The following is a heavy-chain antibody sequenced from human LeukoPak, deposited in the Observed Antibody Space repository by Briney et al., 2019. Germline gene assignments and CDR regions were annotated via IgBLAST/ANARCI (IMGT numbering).Heavy chain of an antibody. D-gene: IGHD5-18*01. CDR1: GFTFSTYA. CDR2: ISGSSDTT. Sequence: GGSLRLSCAASGFTFSTYAMSWVRQAPGRGLEWVSAISGSSDTTYYADSVKGRFTISRDNSKNTMYLQMNSLRAEDTAVYYCANREGGYTYDPFDYWGQGTLVTVSS. J-gene: IGHJ4*02. CDR3: ANREGGYTYDPFDY. V-gene: IGHV3-23*01.